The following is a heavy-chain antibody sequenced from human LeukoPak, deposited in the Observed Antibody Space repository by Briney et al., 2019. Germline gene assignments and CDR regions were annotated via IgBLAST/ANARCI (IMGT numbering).Heavy chain of an antibody. CDR1: GGTFSSYA. Sequence: ASVKVSCKASGGTFSSYAISWVRQAPGQGLEWMGWISAYNGNTNYAQKLQGRVTMTTDTSTSTAYMELSSLRSDDTAVYYCARDSDPSSYYYYYYMDVWGKGTTVTVSS. V-gene: IGHV1-18*01. CDR2: ISAYNGNT. CDR3: ARDSDPSSYYYYYYMDV. J-gene: IGHJ6*03.